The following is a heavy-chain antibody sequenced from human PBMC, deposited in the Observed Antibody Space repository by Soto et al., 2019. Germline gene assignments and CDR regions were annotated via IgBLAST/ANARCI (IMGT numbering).Heavy chain of an antibody. CDR3: ARSQGSSTSLEIYYYYYYGMDV. CDR2: IIPVSGTA. J-gene: IGHJ6*02. D-gene: IGHD2-2*01. CDR1: GGTFSSYA. Sequence: QVQLVQSGAEVKKPGSSVKVSCKASGGTFSSYAISWVRPAPGQGLEGMGGIIPVSGTANYAQKSQGRVTITADESTSTAYMELSSLRSEDTAVYYCARSQGSSTSLEIYYYYYYGMDVWGQGTTVTVSS. V-gene: IGHV1-69*01.